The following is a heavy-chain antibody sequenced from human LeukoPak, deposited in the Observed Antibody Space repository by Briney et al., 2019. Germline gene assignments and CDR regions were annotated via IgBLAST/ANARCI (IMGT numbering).Heavy chain of an antibody. CDR3: ARDRAYYDILTGYSLTV. Sequence: ASVKVSCKASGYTFTIYGISWVRQAPGQGLEWMGWISAYNGNTNYAQKLQGRVTMTTDTSTSTAYMELRSLRSDDTAVYYCARDRAYYDILTGYSLTVWGQGTTVTVSS. D-gene: IGHD3-9*01. V-gene: IGHV1-18*01. CDR1: GYTFTIYG. CDR2: ISAYNGNT. J-gene: IGHJ6*02.